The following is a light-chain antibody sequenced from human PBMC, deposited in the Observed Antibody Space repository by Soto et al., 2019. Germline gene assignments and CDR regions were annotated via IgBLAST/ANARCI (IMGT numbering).Light chain of an antibody. V-gene: IGLV2-23*02. J-gene: IGLJ1*01. CDR2: EVN. CDR1: ISDVGSHNL. CDR3: CSFAGSNPFPYV. Sequence: QSALTQPSSESGSPGHSITISFTGTISDVGSHNLVTWYQQHPDKAPKLIIYEVNERPSGVSSRFSGSKSGNTASLTVSGLQPDDEADYHCCSFAGSNPFPYVFGTGTKVTVL.